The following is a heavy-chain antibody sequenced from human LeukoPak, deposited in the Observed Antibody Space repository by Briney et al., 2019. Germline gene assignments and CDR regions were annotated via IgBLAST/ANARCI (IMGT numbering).Heavy chain of an antibody. CDR1: GGSISSSSYY. CDR3: ARGSYVFWSGYYTGSYYYYYYMDV. D-gene: IGHD3-3*01. Sequence: SETLSLTCTVSGGSISSSSYYWGWLRQPPGKGLEWTGSIYYSGSTYYNPSLKSRVTISVDTSKNQFSLKLSSVTAADTAVYYCARGSYVFWSGYYTGSYYYYYYMDVWGKGTTVTVSS. V-gene: IGHV4-39*07. CDR2: IYYSGST. J-gene: IGHJ6*03.